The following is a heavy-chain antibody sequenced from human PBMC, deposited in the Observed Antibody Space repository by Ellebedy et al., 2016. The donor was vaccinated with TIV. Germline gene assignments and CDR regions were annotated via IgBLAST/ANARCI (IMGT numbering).Heavy chain of an antibody. CDR2: VSHTGST. J-gene: IGHJ4*02. V-gene: IGHV4-59*12. CDR1: GGSISSYY. CDR3: ARGEYNISWFKY. D-gene: IGHD6-13*01. Sequence: MPSETLSLTCTVSGGSISSYYWSWIRQPPGKGLEWIGYVSHTGSTNYSPSLQSRVTISVDTSKNQFSLKLSSVTAADAAVYYCARGEYNISWFKYWGQGTLVTVSS.